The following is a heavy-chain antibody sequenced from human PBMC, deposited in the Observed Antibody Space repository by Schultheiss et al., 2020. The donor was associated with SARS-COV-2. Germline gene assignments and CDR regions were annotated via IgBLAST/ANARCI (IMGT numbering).Heavy chain of an antibody. J-gene: IGHJ4*02. CDR1: GFTFDDYA. CDR2: IKQDGSEK. V-gene: IGHV3-7*01. Sequence: GGSLRLSCAASGFTFDDYAMHWVRQAPGKGLEWVANIKQDGSEKYYVDSVKGRFTISRDNAKNSLYLQMNSLRAEDTAVYYCVRDSPDYGGNSDFDYWGQGTLVTVSS. D-gene: IGHD4-23*01. CDR3: VRDSPDYGGNSDFDY.